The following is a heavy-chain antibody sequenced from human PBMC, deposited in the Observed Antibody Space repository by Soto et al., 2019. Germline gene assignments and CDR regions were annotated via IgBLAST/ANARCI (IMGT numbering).Heavy chain of an antibody. CDR3: AREMSIYDRIDNAFDI. J-gene: IGHJ3*02. Sequence: ASVKVSCKASGGTFSSYATSGVRQAPGQGLEWMGGIIPIFGTANYAQKFQGRVTITADESTSTAYMELSSLRSEDTAVYYCAREMSIYDRIDNAFDIWGQGTMVTVSS. D-gene: IGHD3-22*01. CDR2: IIPIFGTA. V-gene: IGHV1-69*13. CDR1: GGTFSSYA.